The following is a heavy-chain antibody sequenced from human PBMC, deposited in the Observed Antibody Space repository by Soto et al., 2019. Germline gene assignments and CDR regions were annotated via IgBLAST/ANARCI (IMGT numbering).Heavy chain of an antibody. CDR3: AAERAPRRSEGLNHWGFDY. V-gene: IGHV3-30*03. J-gene: IGHJ4*02. CDR2: ISYDGSNK. Sequence: QVQLVESGGGVVQPGRSLRLSCAASGFTFSSYGMHWVRQAPGKGLEWVAVISYDGSNKYYADSVKGRFTISRDNYKNTLDLVTDDQKSGQTAVYYFAAERAPRRSEGLNHWGFDYSGQKTLVTL. CDR1: GFTFSSYG. D-gene: IGHD7-27*01.